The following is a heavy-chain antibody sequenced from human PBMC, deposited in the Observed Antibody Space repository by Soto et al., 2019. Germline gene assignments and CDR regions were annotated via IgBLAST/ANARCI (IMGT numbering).Heavy chain of an antibody. D-gene: IGHD6-19*01. CDR3: ARSRRGAYSSGWYSPSGYYNYGIDV. CDR2: IYPGDSDT. J-gene: IGHJ6*02. CDR1: GYSFTTYW. Sequence: GESLKIPCKASGYSFTTYWIGWVRQMPGKGLEWMGIIYPGDSDTKYSPSLQGQVSISADTSISTAYLQWTSLEASDTAMYYCARSRRGAYSSGWYSPSGYYNYGIDVWGQGTKVTVSS. V-gene: IGHV5-51*01.